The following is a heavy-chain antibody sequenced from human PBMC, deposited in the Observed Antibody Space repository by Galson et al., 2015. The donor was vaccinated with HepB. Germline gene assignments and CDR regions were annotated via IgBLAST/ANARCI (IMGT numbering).Heavy chain of an antibody. V-gene: IGHV1-18*01. CDR1: GYTFSSYG. Sequence: SVKVSCKASGYTFSSYGITWVRQAPGQGLEWMGWISAYNGNRNYAQNLKGRVTLTTDTSTSTAYMELRSLRSDDTAVYYCARQDSSGWSQQDYWGQGTLVIVSS. CDR2: ISAYNGNR. J-gene: IGHJ4*02. CDR3: ARQDSSGWSQQDY. D-gene: IGHD6-19*01.